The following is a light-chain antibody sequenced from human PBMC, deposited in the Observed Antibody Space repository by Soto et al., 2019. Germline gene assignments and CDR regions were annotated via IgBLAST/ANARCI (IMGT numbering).Light chain of an antibody. Sequence: DIQMTQSPSTPSASVGDRVTITCRASQGVSGWLAWYKPKPGQAPKLLIYDASNLGSGVPLRFSGSGSGTQFSLIISSLQADDSATYYCQQYGDLWTFAQGTKVDIK. CDR3: QQYGDLWT. CDR1: QGVSGW. CDR2: DAS. J-gene: IGKJ1*01. V-gene: IGKV1-5*01.